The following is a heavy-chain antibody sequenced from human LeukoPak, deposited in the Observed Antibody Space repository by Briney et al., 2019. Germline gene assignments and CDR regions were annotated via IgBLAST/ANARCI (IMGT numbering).Heavy chain of an antibody. CDR3: ARDHIVLMVYAIQDYYYYMDV. D-gene: IGHD2-8*01. J-gene: IGHJ6*03. CDR2: VSAYNGNT. CDR1: GYTFTSYG. Sequence: ASVKVSCKASGYTFTSYGISWVRQAPGQGLEWMGWVSAYNGNTNYAQKLQGRVTMTTDTSTSKDYMELRSLRSDDTAVYYCARDHIVLMVYAIQDYYYYMDVWGKGTTVTVSS. V-gene: IGHV1-18*01.